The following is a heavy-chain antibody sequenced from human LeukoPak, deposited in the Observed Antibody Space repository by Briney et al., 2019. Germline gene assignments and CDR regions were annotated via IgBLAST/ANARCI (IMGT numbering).Heavy chain of an antibody. CDR1: GYTFTSYG. Sequence: ASVKVSCKASGYTFTSYGISWVRQAPGQGLEWMGWISAYNGNTNYAQKLQGRVTMTTDTSTSTAYMELRSLRSDDTAVYYCARGFGYCSSTSCYEGWFDPWGQGTPVTVSS. CDR2: ISAYNGNT. J-gene: IGHJ5*02. D-gene: IGHD2-2*01. CDR3: ARGFGYCSSTSCYEGWFDP. V-gene: IGHV1-18*01.